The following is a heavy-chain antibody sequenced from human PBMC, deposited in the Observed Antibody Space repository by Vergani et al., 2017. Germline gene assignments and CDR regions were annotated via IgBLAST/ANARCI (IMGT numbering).Heavy chain of an antibody. J-gene: IGHJ4*02. D-gene: IGHD3-16*01. CDR1: GASMRRVGYY. CDR2: SLGSWTA. CDR3: DRGSRSAGYRGHDS. V-gene: IGHV4-61*02. Sequence: QVQLQESGPGLVKPSQTLSLTFTVSGASMRRVGYYLTWIRQSAGKRLEWIGDSLGSWTANYNPSFQGRVRMSVATSKNQFYLTLSSVNATDTAVYYCDRGSRSAGYRGHDSWGQGTRVTVSS.